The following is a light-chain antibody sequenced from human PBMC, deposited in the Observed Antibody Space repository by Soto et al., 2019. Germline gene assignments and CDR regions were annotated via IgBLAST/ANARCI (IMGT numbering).Light chain of an antibody. Sequence: DIQMTQSPSSLSASVGDRVTITCQASQDISNYLNWYQQKPGKAPKLLIYDASNLETGVPSRFSGSGSGTDFTFTISSLQPEDIATYYCQQYDILPRYTFGQGTKLEIK. CDR1: QDISNY. J-gene: IGKJ2*01. V-gene: IGKV1-33*01. CDR3: QQYDILPRYT. CDR2: DAS.